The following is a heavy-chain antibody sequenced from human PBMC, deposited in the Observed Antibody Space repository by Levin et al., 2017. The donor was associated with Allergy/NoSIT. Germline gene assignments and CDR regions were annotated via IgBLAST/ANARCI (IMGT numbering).Heavy chain of an antibody. CDR2: ISWNSGHI. V-gene: IGHV3-9*01. CDR3: VKGFGATVPSGMDV. J-gene: IGHJ6*02. Sequence: GGSLRLSCAASGFTFDDYAMLWVRQVPGKGLEWVSIISWNSGHIDYADSVKGRFTLSRDNAKNSVHLQMNSLRGEDTALYYCVKGFGATVPSGMDVWGPGTTVTVSS. D-gene: IGHD1-26*01. CDR1: GFTFDDYA.